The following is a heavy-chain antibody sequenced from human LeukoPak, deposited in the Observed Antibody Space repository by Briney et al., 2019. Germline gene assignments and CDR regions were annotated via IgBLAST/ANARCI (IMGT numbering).Heavy chain of an antibody. CDR3: TTEEDYGDYDLDY. J-gene: IGHJ4*02. CDR1: GFTFSSAW. Sequence: GGSLRLSCAASGFTFSSAWMSWVRQAPGKGLEWVGRIKSKSDGGTTDYAAPVKDRFTISRADSKNTLYLQMNSLKTEDTAVYYCTTEEDYGDYDLDYWGQGTLVTVSS. V-gene: IGHV3-15*01. D-gene: IGHD4-17*01. CDR2: IKSKSDGGTT.